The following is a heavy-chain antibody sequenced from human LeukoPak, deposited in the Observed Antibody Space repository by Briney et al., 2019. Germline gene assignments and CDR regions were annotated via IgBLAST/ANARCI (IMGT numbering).Heavy chain of an antibody. D-gene: IGHD3-16*01. CDR3: ARHGAPKIDY. CDR2: IYYSGST. CDR1: GGSISSSSYY. V-gene: IGHV4-39*01. Sequence: WETLSLTCTVSGGSISSSSYYWGWIRQPPGKGLEWIGSIYYSGSTYYNPSLKSRVTISVDTSKNQFSLKLSSVTAVDTAVYYCARHGAPKIDYWGQGTLVTVSS. J-gene: IGHJ4*02.